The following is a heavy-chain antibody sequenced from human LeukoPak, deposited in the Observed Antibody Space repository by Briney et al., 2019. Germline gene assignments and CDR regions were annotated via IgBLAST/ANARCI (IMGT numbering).Heavy chain of an antibody. D-gene: IGHD3-22*01. CDR1: GFTFSDYY. V-gene: IGHV3-11*04. Sequence: PGGSLRLSCAASGFTFSDYYMSWIRQAPGKGLEWVPYISSSGSTTYYADSVKGRFTISRDNAKNSLYLQMNSLGAEDTAVYYCARDASRGSGYYYVDYWGQGTLVTVSS. CDR3: ARDASRGSGYYYVDY. J-gene: IGHJ4*02. CDR2: ISSSGSTT.